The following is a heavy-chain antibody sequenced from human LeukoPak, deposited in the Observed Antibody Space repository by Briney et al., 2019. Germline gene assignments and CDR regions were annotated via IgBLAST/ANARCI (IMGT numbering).Heavy chain of an antibody. CDR1: GFTFGIYA. Sequence: GGSLRLSCAASGFTFGIYAMHWVRQAPGKGLEWVANIKQDGSEKYYVDSVKGRFTISRDNAKNSLYLQMNSLRAEDTAVYYCASSAVPWGQGTLVTVSS. CDR3: ASSAVP. J-gene: IGHJ5*02. D-gene: IGHD1-26*01. CDR2: IKQDGSEK. V-gene: IGHV3-7*01.